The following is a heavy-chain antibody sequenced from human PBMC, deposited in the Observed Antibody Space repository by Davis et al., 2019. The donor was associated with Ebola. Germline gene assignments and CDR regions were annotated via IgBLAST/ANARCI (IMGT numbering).Heavy chain of an antibody. CDR2: INHSGST. Sequence: PSETLSLTCAVYGGSFSGYYWSWIRQPPGKGLEWIGEINHSGSTNYNPSLKSRVTISVDTSKNQFSLKLSSVTAADTAVYYCARGDQRDYDILTGYSNYFDYWGQGTLVTVSS. CDR3: ARGDQRDYDILTGYSNYFDY. D-gene: IGHD3-9*01. V-gene: IGHV4-34*01. J-gene: IGHJ4*02. CDR1: GGSFSGYY.